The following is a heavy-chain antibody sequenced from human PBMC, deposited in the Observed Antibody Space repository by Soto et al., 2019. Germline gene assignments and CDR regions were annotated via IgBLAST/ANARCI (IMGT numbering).Heavy chain of an antibody. V-gene: IGHV3-30-3*01. D-gene: IGHD6-19*01. CDR3: AREGGPLFEWLASYFDY. CDR2: ISYDGSNK. J-gene: IGHJ4*02. CDR1: GFTFSSYA. Sequence: LRLSCAASGFTFSSYAMHWVRRAPGKGLEWVAVISYDGSNKYYADSVKGRFTISRDNSKNTLYLRMNSLRAEDTALYFCAREGGPLFEWLASYFDYWGQGTLVTVSS.